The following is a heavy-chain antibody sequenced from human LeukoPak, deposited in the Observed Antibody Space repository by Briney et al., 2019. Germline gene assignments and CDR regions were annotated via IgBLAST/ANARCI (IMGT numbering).Heavy chain of an antibody. CDR1: GFTFSIYA. Sequence: GGSLRLSCAASGFTFSIYAMSWVRQAPGKGLEWVSAISGSGGSTYYADSVKGRFTISRDNSKNTLYLQMNSLRAEDTAVYYCAKEITYYYDSSGYYFDYWGQGTLVTVSS. J-gene: IGHJ4*02. V-gene: IGHV3-23*01. CDR3: AKEITYYYDSSGYYFDY. CDR2: ISGSGGST. D-gene: IGHD3-22*01.